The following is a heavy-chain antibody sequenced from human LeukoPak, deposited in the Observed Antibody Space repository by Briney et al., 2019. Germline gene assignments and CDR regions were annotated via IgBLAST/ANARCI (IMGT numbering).Heavy chain of an antibody. CDR3: ARVGYYYDSGDYFDY. CDR1: GFTFSSYD. Sequence: GGSLRLSCAASGFTFSSYDMHWVRHATGKGLEWVSAIGTAGDTYYPGSVKGRFTISRDNAKNTLYLQMNSLRAEDTAVYYCARVGYYYDSGDYFDYWGQGTLVTVSS. J-gene: IGHJ4*02. CDR2: IGTAGDT. D-gene: IGHD3-22*01. V-gene: IGHV3-13*01.